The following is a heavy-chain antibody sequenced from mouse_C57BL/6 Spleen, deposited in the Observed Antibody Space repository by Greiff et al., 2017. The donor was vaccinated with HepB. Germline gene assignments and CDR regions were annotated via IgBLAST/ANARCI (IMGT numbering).Heavy chain of an antibody. CDR1: GYTFTDYY. V-gene: IGHV1-26*01. J-gene: IGHJ3*01. Sequence: EVQLQQSGPELVKPGASVKISCKASGYTFTDYYMNWVKQRHGKSLEWIGDINPNNVGTSYNQKFKGKATLTVDKSSSTAYMELRSLTSEDSAVYYCATPDGYYPWFAYWGQGTLVTVSA. D-gene: IGHD2-3*01. CDR2: INPNNVGT. CDR3: ATPDGYYPWFAY.